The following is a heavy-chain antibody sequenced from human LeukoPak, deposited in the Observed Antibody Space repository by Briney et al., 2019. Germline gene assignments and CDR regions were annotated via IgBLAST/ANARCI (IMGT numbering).Heavy chain of an antibody. J-gene: IGHJ3*02. Sequence: GGSLRLSCTASGFTFSTYEMNWVRQAPGKGLEWISYISGSGSSMFYADSLQGRFTVSRDNAKNSVYLQMNSLRAEDTAVYYCAREGGFGYDDAFDTWGHGTTVTVSS. V-gene: IGHV3-48*03. CDR1: GFTFSTYE. CDR3: AREGGFGYDDAFDT. CDR2: ISGSGSSM. D-gene: IGHD3-16*02.